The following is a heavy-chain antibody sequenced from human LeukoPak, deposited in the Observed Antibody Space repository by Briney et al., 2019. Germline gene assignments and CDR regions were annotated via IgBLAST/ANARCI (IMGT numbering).Heavy chain of an antibody. CDR2: IKSKTDGGTT. Sequence: GGSLRLSCAASGFTFSNAWMSWVRQAPGKGLEWVGRIKSKTDGGTTDYAAPVKGRVTISRDDSKNTLYLQMNSLKTEDTAVYYCTTVRRYCSGGSCYSNYWGQGTLVTVCS. CDR3: TTVRRYCSGGSCYSNY. CDR1: GFTFSNAW. J-gene: IGHJ4*02. D-gene: IGHD2-15*01. V-gene: IGHV3-15*01.